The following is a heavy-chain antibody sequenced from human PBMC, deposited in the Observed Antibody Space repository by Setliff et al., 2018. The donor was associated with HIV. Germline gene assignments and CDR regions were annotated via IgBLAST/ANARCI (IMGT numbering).Heavy chain of an antibody. CDR3: ARPGSYVGPIQH. J-gene: IGHJ1*01. D-gene: IGHD3-10*02. CDR1: GGSISSGGYY. V-gene: IGHV4-31*03. CDR2: IYYSGST. Sequence: PSETLSLTCTVSGGSISSGGYYWSWIRQHPGKGLEWIGYIYYSGSTYYNPSLKSRLTMSVDTSKNQFSLKLTSVTAADTAVYYCARPGSYVGPIQHWGQGTLVTVSS.